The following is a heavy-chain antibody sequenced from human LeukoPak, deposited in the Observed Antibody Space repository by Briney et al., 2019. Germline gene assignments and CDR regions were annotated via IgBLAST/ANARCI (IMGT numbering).Heavy chain of an antibody. J-gene: IGHJ5*02. CDR1: GYTFTSYG. CDR2: ISAYNGNT. CDR3: ARVIVESEYYYDSSGYRANWFDP. Sequence: ASVKVSCKASGYTFTSYGISWVRQAPGQGLEWMGWISAYNGNTNYAQKLQGRVTMTTDTPTSTAYMELRSLRSDDTAVYYCARVIVESEYYYDSSGYRANWFDPWGQGTLVTVSS. V-gene: IGHV1-18*01. D-gene: IGHD3-22*01.